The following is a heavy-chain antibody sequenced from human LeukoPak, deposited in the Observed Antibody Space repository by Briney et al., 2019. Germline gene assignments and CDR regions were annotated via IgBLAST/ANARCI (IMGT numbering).Heavy chain of an antibody. V-gene: IGHV5-10-1*01. D-gene: IGHD6-19*01. CDR2: IDPSDSYT. J-gene: IGHJ4*02. CDR1: GYRFTSYW. Sequence: GASLQISCKGSGYRFTSYWISWVRQLPGKGLEWMGRIDPSDSYTNYSPSFQGHVAISADKSISTAYLQWSSLKASDTAMYYCARHVSSSGWYFMIDYWGQGTLVTVSS. CDR3: ARHVSSSGWYFMIDY.